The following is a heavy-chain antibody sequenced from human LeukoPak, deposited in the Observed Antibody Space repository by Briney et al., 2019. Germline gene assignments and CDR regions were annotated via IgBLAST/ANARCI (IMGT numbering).Heavy chain of an antibody. J-gene: IGHJ6*03. CDR1: GYTFTSYG. Sequence: ASVKVSCKASGYTFTSYGISWVRQAPGQGLEWMGWISAYNGNTNYAQKLQGRVTMTTDTSTSTAYMELRSLRSDDTAVYYCAREGYCSGGSCYLYYYYYMDVWGKGTTVTVSS. CDR2: ISAYNGNT. V-gene: IGHV1-18*01. D-gene: IGHD2-15*01. CDR3: AREGYCSGGSCYLYYYYYMDV.